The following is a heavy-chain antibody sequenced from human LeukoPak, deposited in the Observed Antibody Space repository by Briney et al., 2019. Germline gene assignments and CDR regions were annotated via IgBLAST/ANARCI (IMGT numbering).Heavy chain of an antibody. D-gene: IGHD6-13*01. V-gene: IGHV4-59*08. J-gene: IGHJ4*02. CDR2: IYYSGST. CDR1: GGSISSYY. Sequence: SETLSLTCTVSGGSISSYYWSWIRQPPGKGLEWIGYIYYSGSTNYNPSLKSRVTISVDTSKNQFSLKLSSVTAADTAMHYCARRLAAAGLYYFDYWGQGTLVTVSS. CDR3: ARRLAAAGLYYFDY.